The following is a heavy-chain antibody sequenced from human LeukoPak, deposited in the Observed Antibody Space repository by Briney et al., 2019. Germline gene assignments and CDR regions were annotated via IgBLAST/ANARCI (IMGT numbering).Heavy chain of an antibody. J-gene: IGHJ6*02. CDR1: GFTFSTYD. V-gene: IGHV3-13*04. CDR3: ARERAVAGLSGMDV. Sequence: GGSLRLSCAASGFTFSTYDMHWVRQAPGKGLEWVSAIGTAGDTYYPGSVKGRFTISRENAKNSLYLQMNSLRVGDTAVYYCARERAVAGLSGMDVWGQGTTVTVSS. D-gene: IGHD2/OR15-2a*01. CDR2: IGTAGDT.